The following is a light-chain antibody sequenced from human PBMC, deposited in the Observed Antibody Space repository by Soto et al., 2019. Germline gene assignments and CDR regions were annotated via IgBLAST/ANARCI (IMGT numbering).Light chain of an antibody. CDR3: QVWDSSSDHYL. V-gene: IGLV3-21*04. J-gene: IGLJ1*01. CDR1: NIGSKS. Sequence: SYELTQPPSVSVALGKTARITCGGNNIGSKSVHWYQQKPGEAPVLVIYYDSDRPSGIPERFSGSNSGNTATLTISRVEAGDEVDYYCQVWDSSSDHYLFGTGTKLTVL. CDR2: YDS.